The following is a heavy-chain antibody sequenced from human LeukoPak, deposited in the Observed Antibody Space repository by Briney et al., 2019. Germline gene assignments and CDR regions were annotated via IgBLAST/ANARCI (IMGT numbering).Heavy chain of an antibody. V-gene: IGHV3-30*18. J-gene: IGHJ1*01. CDR1: GFTFSSYG. CDR2: ISYDGSNK. CDR3: AKDGVITMIVPTGYFQH. D-gene: IGHD3-22*01. Sequence: TGGSLRLSCAASGFTFSSYGMHWVRQAPGKGLEWVAVISYDGSNKYYADSVKGRFTISRDNSKNTLYLQMNSLRAEDTAVYYCAKDGVITMIVPTGYFQHWGQGTLVTVSS.